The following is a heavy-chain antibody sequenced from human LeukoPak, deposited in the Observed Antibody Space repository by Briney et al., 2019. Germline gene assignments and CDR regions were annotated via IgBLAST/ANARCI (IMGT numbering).Heavy chain of an antibody. CDR3: ARASRRITMVRGVRPYYYYYYMDV. Sequence: ASVKVSCKASGYTFTGYYIHWVRQAPGQGLEWMGWIHPNSGGTNYAQKFQGRVTMTRDTSISTAYMELSSLRSEDTAVYYCARASRRITMVRGVRPYYYYYYMDVWGKGTTVTISS. CDR1: GYTFTGYY. D-gene: IGHD3-10*01. V-gene: IGHV1-2*02. J-gene: IGHJ6*03. CDR2: IHPNSGGT.